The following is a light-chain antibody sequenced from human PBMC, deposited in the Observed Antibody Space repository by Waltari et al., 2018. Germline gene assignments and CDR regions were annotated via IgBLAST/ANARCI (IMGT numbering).Light chain of an antibody. CDR1: QSIGKF. V-gene: IGKV3-15*01. CDR2: EAS. CDR3: QQYKDRPLYT. Sequence: EIVMTQSPAILSASPGERATLSCRASQSIGKFVAWYQQRPGQVPRLLMYEASTRATGSPARFSGGRSGTEFSLTISSLQSEDFALYYCQQYKDRPLYTFGQGTRLEIK. J-gene: IGKJ2*01.